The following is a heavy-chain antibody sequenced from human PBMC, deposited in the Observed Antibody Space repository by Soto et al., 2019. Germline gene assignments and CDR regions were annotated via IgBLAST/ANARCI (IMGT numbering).Heavy chain of an antibody. CDR3: ATQASGYCSGGNPPVGY. V-gene: IGHV4-30-2*01. Sequence: SETLSLTCAVSGGSISSGGYSWSWIRQPPGKGLEWIGYIYHSGSTYYNPSLKSRVTISVDRSKNQFSLKLSSVTAADTAVYYCATQASGYCSGGNPPVGYWGQGTVVTVSS. D-gene: IGHD2-15*01. CDR1: GGSISSGGYS. J-gene: IGHJ4*02. CDR2: IYHSGST.